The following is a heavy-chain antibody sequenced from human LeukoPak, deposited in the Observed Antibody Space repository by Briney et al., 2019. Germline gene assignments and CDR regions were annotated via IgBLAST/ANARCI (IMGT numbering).Heavy chain of an antibody. CDR1: YGSISSTSYY. D-gene: IGHD3-10*01. Sequence: PSETLSLTCTVSYGSISSTSYYWGWIRQPPGKGLEWIGSIYYSGSTYYNPSLKSRVTISVDTSKNQFSLKVSSVTAADTAVYYCARLGRITMVRGVIINWFDPWSQGTLVTVSS. CDR2: IYYSGST. V-gene: IGHV4-39*01. CDR3: ARLGRITMVRGVIINWFDP. J-gene: IGHJ5*02.